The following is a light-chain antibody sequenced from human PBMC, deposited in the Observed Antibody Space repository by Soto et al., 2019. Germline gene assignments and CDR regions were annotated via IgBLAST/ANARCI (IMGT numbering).Light chain of an antibody. CDR1: QNLSRN. J-gene: IGKJ2*01. CDR3: QQYDKWPHT. Sequence: EMVMTQSPATLSVSPGERATLSCRASQNLSRNLAWYQQQPGQAPRLLLFYASTRATGIPARFSGSGSGTDFTRTISSLQSEDFAVYYCQQYDKWPHTFGQGTKLEIK. V-gene: IGKV3-15*01. CDR2: YAS.